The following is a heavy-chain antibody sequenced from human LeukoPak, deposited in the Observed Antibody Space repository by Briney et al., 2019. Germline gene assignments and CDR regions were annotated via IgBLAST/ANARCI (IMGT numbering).Heavy chain of an antibody. D-gene: IGHD3-3*01. J-gene: IGHJ6*03. CDR1: GFTFSSYS. CDR3: ARSAAIWSGYYGHYYYYMDV. Sequence: PGGSLRLSCAASGFTFSSYSMNWVRQAPGKGLEWVSYISSSSSTIYYADSVKGRFTISRDNAKNSLYLQMNSLRAEDTAVYYCARSAAIWSGYYGHYYYYMDVWGKGTTVTVSS. V-gene: IGHV3-48*04. CDR2: ISSSSSTI.